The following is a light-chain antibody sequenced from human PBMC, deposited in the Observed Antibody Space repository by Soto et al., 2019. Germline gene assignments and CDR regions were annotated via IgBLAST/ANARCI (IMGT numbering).Light chain of an antibody. V-gene: IGKV1-5*01. CDR1: QTISVS. J-gene: IGKJ1*01. CDR3: QQYDKYST. Sequence: IQMTQSPSTQSASVGDTVTITCRASQTISVSLAWYQQKPGKAPNLLIYDASTLQGGVPSRFSGSGSGTEFTLTVTSLQPEDFATYFCQQYDKYSTFGHGTKVDIK. CDR2: DAS.